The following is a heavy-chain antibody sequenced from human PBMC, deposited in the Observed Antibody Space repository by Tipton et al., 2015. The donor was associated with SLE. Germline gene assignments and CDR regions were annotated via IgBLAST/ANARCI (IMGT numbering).Heavy chain of an antibody. D-gene: IGHD2-8*02. J-gene: IGHJ3*01. CDR2: IYSSGNT. V-gene: IGHV4-4*07. CDR3: VGFTGGGWRNGAFDL. Sequence: TLSLTCSVSGGSISKYYWSWIRQSAGKGLEWIGRIYSSGNTDYNPSFRSRVSMSIDTSERHFSLKVTSMTAADTAVYYCVGFTGGGWRNGAFDLWGQGTLFPVSS. CDR1: GGSISKYY.